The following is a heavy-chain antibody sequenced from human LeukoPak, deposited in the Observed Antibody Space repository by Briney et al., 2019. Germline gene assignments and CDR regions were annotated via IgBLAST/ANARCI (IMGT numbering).Heavy chain of an antibody. V-gene: IGHV4-39*01. CDR3: ASLPDVDTAMVTGYYYYMDV. Sequence: SETLSLTCTVSGGSISSSSYYWGCIPHPPGKGLEWMGSIYYIGSTYDNTSLKSRVTISVDTSKNQFSLKLSSVTAADTAVYYCASLPDVDTAMVTGYYYYMDVWGKGTTVTVSS. D-gene: IGHD5-18*01. J-gene: IGHJ6*03. CDR1: GGSISSSSYY. CDR2: IYYIGST.